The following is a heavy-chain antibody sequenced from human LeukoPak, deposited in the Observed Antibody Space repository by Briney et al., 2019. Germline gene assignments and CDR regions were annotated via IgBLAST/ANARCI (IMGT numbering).Heavy chain of an antibody. Sequence: GGSLRLSCAASGFTFSDYYMSWIRQAPGKGLEWVSYISSSGSTIYYADSVKGRFAISRDNAKNSLYPQMNSLRAEDTAVYYCAKDDGWVQYANWGQGTLVTVSS. CDR3: AKDDGWVQYAN. V-gene: IGHV3-11*04. J-gene: IGHJ4*02. CDR2: ISSSGSTI. D-gene: IGHD5-24*01. CDR1: GFTFSDYY.